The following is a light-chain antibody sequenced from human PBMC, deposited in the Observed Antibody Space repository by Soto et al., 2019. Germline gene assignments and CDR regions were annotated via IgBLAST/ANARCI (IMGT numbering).Light chain of an antibody. J-gene: IGLJ1*01. CDR3: SSYTSSSILYV. CDR1: SSDVGGYNY. Sequence: QSVLTRPASVSGSPGQSITISCTGTSSDVGGYNYVSWYQQHQGKAPQLIIYEVSNRPSAVSNRFSGSKSGNTASLTISGLQTEDEADYHCSSYTSSSILYVFGTGTKVTVL. V-gene: IGLV2-14*01. CDR2: EVS.